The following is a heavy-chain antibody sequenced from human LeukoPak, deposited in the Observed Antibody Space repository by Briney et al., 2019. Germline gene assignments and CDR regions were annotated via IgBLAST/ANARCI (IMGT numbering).Heavy chain of an antibody. J-gene: IGHJ4*02. D-gene: IGHD1-1*01. Sequence: SETLSLTCTVSGGSISSYYWSWIRQPPGKELECIGDIYYSGSTNYNPSLKSRVTISVVTSKNQLSLKLSSVTAADTDVYYCARNRWTGTFNFDYWGQGTLVTVSS. CDR2: IYYSGST. V-gene: IGHV4-59*08. CDR1: GGSISSYY. CDR3: ARNRWTGTFNFDY.